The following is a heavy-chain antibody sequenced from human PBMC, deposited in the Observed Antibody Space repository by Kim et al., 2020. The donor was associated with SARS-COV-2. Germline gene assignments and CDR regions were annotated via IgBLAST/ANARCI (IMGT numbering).Heavy chain of an antibody. V-gene: IGHV1-3*01. J-gene: IGHJ2*01. D-gene: IGHD3-10*01. Sequence: ASVKVSCKASGYTFTSYAMHWVRQAPGQRLEWMGWINAGNGNTKYSQKFQGRVTITRDTSASTAYMELSSLRSEDTAVYYCARRFGDRYWYFDLWGRGTLVTVSS. CDR1: GYTFTSYA. CDR2: INAGNGNT. CDR3: ARRFGDRYWYFDL.